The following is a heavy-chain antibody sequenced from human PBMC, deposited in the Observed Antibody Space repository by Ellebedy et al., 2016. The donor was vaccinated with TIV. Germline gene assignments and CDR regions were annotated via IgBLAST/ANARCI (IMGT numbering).Heavy chain of an antibody. V-gene: IGHV3-9*01. D-gene: IGHD2-15*01. J-gene: IGHJ6*02. Sequence: GGSLRLSCAASGFTFDDYTMHWVRQAPGKGLEWVSGINWNSGSIGYADSVKGRFTISRDNAKNSLYLQMNSLRAEDTAFYYCAKDIRDCSGGSCYLYYGMDVWGQGTTVTVSS. CDR2: INWNSGSI. CDR3: AKDIRDCSGGSCYLYYGMDV. CDR1: GFTFDDYT.